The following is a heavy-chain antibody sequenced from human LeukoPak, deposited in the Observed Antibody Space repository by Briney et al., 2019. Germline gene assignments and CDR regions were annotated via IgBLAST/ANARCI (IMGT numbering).Heavy chain of an antibody. CDR2: INHSGST. Sequence: PSETLSLTCAVYGGSFSGYYWSWIRQPPGKGLEWIGEINHSGSTNYNPSLKSRVTISVDTSKNQFSLKLSSVTAADTAVYYCARDKRAVAGYYYYYGMDVWGQGTTVTVSS. V-gene: IGHV4-34*01. CDR1: GGSFSGYY. J-gene: IGHJ6*02. D-gene: IGHD6-19*01. CDR3: ARDKRAVAGYYYYYGMDV.